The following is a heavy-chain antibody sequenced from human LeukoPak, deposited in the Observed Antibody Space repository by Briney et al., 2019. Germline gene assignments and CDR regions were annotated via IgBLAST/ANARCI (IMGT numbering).Heavy chain of an antibody. J-gene: IGHJ5*02. CDR1: GGSFSGYY. CDR2: INHSGST. CDR3: GREVVPAAIGWFDP. V-gene: IGHV4-34*01. D-gene: IGHD2-2*01. Sequence: SETLSLTCAVYGGSFSGYYWSWIRQPPGKGLEWIGEINHSGSTNYNPSLKSRVTISVDTSKNQFSLKLSSVTAADTAVYYCGREVVPAAIGWFDPWGQGTLVTVSS.